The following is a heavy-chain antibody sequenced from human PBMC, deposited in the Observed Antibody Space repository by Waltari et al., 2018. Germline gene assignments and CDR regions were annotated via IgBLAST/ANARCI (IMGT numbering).Heavy chain of an antibody. Sequence: EVQLLESGGGLVQPGGSLRLSCAASGFTFSSYAMSWVRQAPGKGLEWVSVIYSGGSTYYADSVKGRFTISRDNSKNTLYLQMNSLRAEDTAVYYCASGYGFGESSFYYYYMDVWGKGTTVTVSS. CDR3: ASGYGFGESSFYYYYMDV. J-gene: IGHJ6*03. CDR2: IYSGGST. CDR1: GFTFSSYA. V-gene: IGHV3-23*03. D-gene: IGHD3-10*01.